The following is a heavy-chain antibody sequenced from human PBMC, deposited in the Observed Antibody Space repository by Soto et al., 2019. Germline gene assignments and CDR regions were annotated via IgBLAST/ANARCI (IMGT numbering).Heavy chain of an antibody. J-gene: IGHJ3*02. CDR2: INTDGSTT. Sequence: GGSLRLSCAASGFTFSSYWMHWVRQAPGKGLVWVSRINTDGSTTTYADSVKGRFTISRDNSKNTLYLQMNSLRAEDTAVYYCANVQYQLLWANDAFDIWGQGTMVTVSS. D-gene: IGHD2-2*01. V-gene: IGHV3-74*01. CDR1: GFTFSSYW. CDR3: ANVQYQLLWANDAFDI.